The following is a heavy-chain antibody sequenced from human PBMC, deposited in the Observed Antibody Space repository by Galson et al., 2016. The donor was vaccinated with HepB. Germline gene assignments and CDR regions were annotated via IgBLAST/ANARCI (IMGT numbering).Heavy chain of an antibody. CDR2: IYHSGDT. D-gene: IGHD2-8*02. V-gene: IGHV4-4*02. Sequence: SETLSLTCTVSGGSISSTTNWWSWVRQSPGQGLEWIGEIYHSGDTNYNPSLKSRATISVDTSRNQFSLSLGSVTAADTAVYYCARYFTGGTCKFAGYDAFDIWGQGTTVTVS. CDR1: GGSISSTTNW. CDR3: ARYFTGGTCKFAGYDAFDI. J-gene: IGHJ3*02.